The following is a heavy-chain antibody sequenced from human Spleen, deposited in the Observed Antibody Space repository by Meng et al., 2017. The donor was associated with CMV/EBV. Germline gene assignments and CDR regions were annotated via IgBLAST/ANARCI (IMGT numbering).Heavy chain of an antibody. CDR1: QFTFSTYS. V-gene: IGHV3-21*01. CDR3: ARDPGRYSSRGGWFDP. J-gene: IGHJ5*02. CDR2: ISSSGSYI. Sequence: GGSLRLSCAASQFTFSTYSMNWVRQAPGKGLEWLASISSSGSYIYYADSVRGRFTISRDNAKNSLYLQMNSLRAEDTAVYYCARDPGRYSSRGGWFDPWGQGTLVTVSS. D-gene: IGHD6-13*01.